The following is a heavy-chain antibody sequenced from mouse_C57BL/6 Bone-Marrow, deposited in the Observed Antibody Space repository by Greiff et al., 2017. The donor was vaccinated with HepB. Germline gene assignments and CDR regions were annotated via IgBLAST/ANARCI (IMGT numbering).Heavy chain of an antibody. D-gene: IGHD1-1*01. V-gene: IGHV14-4*01. CDR2: IDPENGDT. J-gene: IGHJ4*01. CDR3: TIRFPYAMDY. CDR1: GFNIKDDY. Sequence: EVKVVESGAELVRPGASVKLSCTASGFNIKDDYMHWVKQRPEQGLEWIGWIDPENGDTEYASKFQGKATITADTSSNTAYLQLSSLTSEDTAVYYCTIRFPYAMDYWGQGTSVTVSS.